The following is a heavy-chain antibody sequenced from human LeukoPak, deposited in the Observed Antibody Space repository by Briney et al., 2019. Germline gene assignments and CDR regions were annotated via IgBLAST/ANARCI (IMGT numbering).Heavy chain of an antibody. CDR2: IKSKTDGGTT. Sequence: PGGSLRLSCAASGFTFSNAWMSWVRQAPGKGLEWVGRIKSKTDGGTTDYAAPVKGRFTISRDDSKNTLYLQMNSLRAEDTAVYYCAREGLYGDWGDAFDIWGQGTMVTVSS. D-gene: IGHD4-17*01. V-gene: IGHV3-15*01. J-gene: IGHJ3*02. CDR1: GFTFSNAW. CDR3: AREGLYGDWGDAFDI.